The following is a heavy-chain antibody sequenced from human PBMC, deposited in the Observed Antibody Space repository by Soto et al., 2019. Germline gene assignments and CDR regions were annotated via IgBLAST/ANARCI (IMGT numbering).Heavy chain of an antibody. CDR2: ISGSGGST. D-gene: IGHD6-19*01. Sequence: GGSLRLSCAASGFTFSSYAMSWVRQAPGKGLEWVSAISGSGGSTYYADSVKGRFTISRDNSKNTLYLQMNSLRAEDTAVYYCAKVRYSSGWYGASFDYWGQGTPVTVSS. V-gene: IGHV3-23*01. J-gene: IGHJ4*02. CDR3: AKVRYSSGWYGASFDY. CDR1: GFTFSSYA.